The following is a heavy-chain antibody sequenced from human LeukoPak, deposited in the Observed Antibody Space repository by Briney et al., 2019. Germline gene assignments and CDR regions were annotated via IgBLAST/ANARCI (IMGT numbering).Heavy chain of an antibody. V-gene: IGHV3-23*01. CDR1: GFTFSSYA. CDR2: ISGSGGST. D-gene: IGHD4-17*01. J-gene: IGHJ6*03. CDR3: AKDVDYGDYYYMDV. Sequence: PGGSLRLSCAASGFTFSSYAMSWVRQAPGKGLEWVSPISGSGGSTYYADSVKGRFTISRDNSKNTLYLQMNSLRAEDTAVYYCAKDVDYGDYYYMDVWGKGTTVTVSS.